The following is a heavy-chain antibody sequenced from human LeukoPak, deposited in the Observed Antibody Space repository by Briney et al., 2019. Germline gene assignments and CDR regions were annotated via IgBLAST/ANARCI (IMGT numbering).Heavy chain of an antibody. V-gene: IGHV4-59*08. CDR1: GGSISSYY. CDR3: ARHWDGGDRKRITMIVVVPTPDY. CDR2: IYYSGST. J-gene: IGHJ4*02. Sequence: KPSETLSLTCTVSGGSISSYYWSWIRQPPGKGLEWIGYIYYSGSTNYNPSLKSRVTISVDTSKNQFSLKLSSVTAADTAVYYCARHWDGGDRKRITMIVVVPTPDYWGQGTLVTVSS. D-gene: IGHD3-22*01.